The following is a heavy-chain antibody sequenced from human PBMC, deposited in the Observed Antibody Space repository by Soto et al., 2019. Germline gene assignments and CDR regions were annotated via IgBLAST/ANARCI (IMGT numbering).Heavy chain of an antibody. V-gene: IGHV1-46*01. CDR2: INPNGGIT. CDR3: ATSVNSAMAFDY. J-gene: IGHJ4*02. D-gene: IGHD5-18*01. CDR1: GYACTHYY. Sequence: NVSCKASGYACTHYYVHWVRQAPGQGLEWMGIINPNGGITTYAQKFRAGFTMTRDTSTSTVYLELSSLRSEDSAIYYCATSVNSAMAFDYWGQGTLVTVSS.